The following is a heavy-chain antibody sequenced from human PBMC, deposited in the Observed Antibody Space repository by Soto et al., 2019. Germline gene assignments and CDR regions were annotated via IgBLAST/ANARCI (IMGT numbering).Heavy chain of an antibody. CDR1: GGSISSGAYF. Sequence: TLSVTCTVSGGSISSGAYFWGWIRQPPGKGLEWIGHIYDSGTTYHNPSLRSRVAISVGRSKNQFSLRLSSLTAADTAVYFCARGVVTARVFNYWGRGTLVTVSS. CDR2: IYDSGTT. CDR3: ARGVVTARVFNY. J-gene: IGHJ4*02. D-gene: IGHD2-15*01. V-gene: IGHV4-30-2*01.